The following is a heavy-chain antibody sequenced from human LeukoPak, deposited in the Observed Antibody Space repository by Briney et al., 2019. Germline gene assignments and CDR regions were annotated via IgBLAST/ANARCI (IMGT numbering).Heavy chain of an antibody. CDR2: ISGSGGST. V-gene: IGHV3-23*01. CDR1: GFTFSTYA. J-gene: IGHJ4*02. D-gene: IGHD4-17*01. Sequence: GGSLRLSCAASGFTFSTYAMSWVRQAPGKGLEWVSGISGSGGSTYYVDSVKGRFTISRDNSKNTLYLQMNSLRAEDTAVYYCAKDVFRAYGDWTLYYFDYWGQGTLVTVSP. CDR3: AKDVFRAYGDWTLYYFDY.